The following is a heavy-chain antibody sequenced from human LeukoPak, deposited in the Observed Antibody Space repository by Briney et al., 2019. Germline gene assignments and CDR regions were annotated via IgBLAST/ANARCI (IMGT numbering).Heavy chain of an antibody. CDR2: MNPNSGDT. Sequence: ASVKVSCKASGYTFSSYDINWVRQATGQGLEWMGWMNPNSGDTGYAQKFQGRVTMTRNTSIITAYMELSSLRSDDTAVYYCARESPGSYSSGRDYFDYWGQGTLVTVSS. CDR1: GYTFSSYD. J-gene: IGHJ4*02. CDR3: ARESPGSYSSGRDYFDY. D-gene: IGHD6-19*01. V-gene: IGHV1-8*01.